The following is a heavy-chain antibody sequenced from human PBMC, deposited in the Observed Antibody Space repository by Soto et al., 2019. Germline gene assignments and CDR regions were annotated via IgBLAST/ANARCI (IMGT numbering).Heavy chain of an antibody. CDR1: CGSVSNDNFY. Sequence: PSETLSLTCTGSCGSVSNDNFYWSWIRQPPGKGLEWIGYVHSSGITNYNPSLKRRVTISVDTSRNQFSLRLSSVTAADTAVYYCARGLTMGQLPSHFDHWGQGTLVTVSS. V-gene: IGHV4-61*01. CDR3: ARGLTMGQLPSHFDH. D-gene: IGHD3-16*01. CDR2: VHSSGIT. J-gene: IGHJ5*02.